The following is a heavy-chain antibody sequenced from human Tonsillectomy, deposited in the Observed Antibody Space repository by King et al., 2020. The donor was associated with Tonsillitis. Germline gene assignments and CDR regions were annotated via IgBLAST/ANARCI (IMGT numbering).Heavy chain of an antibody. V-gene: IGHV4-61*02. CDR2: IYYNGRT. Sequence: VQLQESGPGLVKPSQTLSLTCTVSGGSISSGSYYWSWIRQPAGKGLEWIGRIYYNGRTNYNPSLKSRVTISIDTSKNQFSLNLSSVIAADTAVYYCAREYYQYSFDPWGQGTLVTVSS. CDR1: GGSISSGSYY. J-gene: IGHJ5*02. CDR3: AREYYQYSFDP. D-gene: IGHD3-10*01.